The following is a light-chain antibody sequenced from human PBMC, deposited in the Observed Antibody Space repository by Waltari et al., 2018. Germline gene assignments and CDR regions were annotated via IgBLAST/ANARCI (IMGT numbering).Light chain of an antibody. Sequence: SYELTQPPSVSVSPGQTARLTCHGDALPRHLAYWSQQKPGQAPVLVIYKDTERPSGIPERFSGSSSGTTVTLTISGVQAEDEADYYCLSADSSGPYLYVFGTGTTVTVL. CDR1: ALPRHL. V-gene: IGLV3-25*03. CDR3: LSADSSGPYLYV. CDR2: KDT. J-gene: IGLJ1*01.